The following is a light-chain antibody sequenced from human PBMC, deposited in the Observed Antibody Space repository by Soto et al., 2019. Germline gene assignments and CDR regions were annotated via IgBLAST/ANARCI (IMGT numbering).Light chain of an antibody. CDR2: GAS. V-gene: IGKV3-20*01. Sequence: EIVLTQSPGTLSLSPGERATLSCRASQSVSSSYLAWYQQKPGQAPRLLIYGASSRATGIPDRFSGSGSGTDFTRTSSRLEPEDFAVYYCQQYGSLPPRTFGQGTKLEIK. CDR1: QSVSSSY. J-gene: IGKJ2*01. CDR3: QQYGSLPPRT.